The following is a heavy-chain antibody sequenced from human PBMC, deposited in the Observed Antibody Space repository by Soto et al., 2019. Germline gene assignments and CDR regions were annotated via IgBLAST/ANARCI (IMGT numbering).Heavy chain of an antibody. V-gene: IGHV1-46*03. CDR2: INPSGGST. CDR1: GYTFTSYY. J-gene: IGHJ4*02. Sequence: QVQLVQSGAEVKKPGASVKVSCKASGYTFTSYYMHWVRQAPGQGLEWMGIINPSGGSTSYGQKFQGRVTMTRDTSTSTVYMELSSLRSEDTAVYYCARTGYSYEDYDYWGQGTLVTVSS. CDR3: ARTGYSYEDYDY. D-gene: IGHD5-18*01.